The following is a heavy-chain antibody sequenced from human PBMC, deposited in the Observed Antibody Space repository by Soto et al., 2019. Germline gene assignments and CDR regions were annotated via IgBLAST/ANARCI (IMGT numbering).Heavy chain of an antibody. CDR2: ISYDGSNK. J-gene: IGHJ4*02. D-gene: IGHD6-19*01. Sequence: QVQLVESGGGVVQPGRSLRLSCAASGFTFSSYGMHWVRQAPGKGLEGVAVISYDGSNKYYADSVKGRFTISRDNSKNTLYLQMNSLRAEDTAVYYCAKDGGIAVVVPLDYWGQGTLVTVSS. V-gene: IGHV3-30*18. CDR3: AKDGGIAVVVPLDY. CDR1: GFTFSSYG.